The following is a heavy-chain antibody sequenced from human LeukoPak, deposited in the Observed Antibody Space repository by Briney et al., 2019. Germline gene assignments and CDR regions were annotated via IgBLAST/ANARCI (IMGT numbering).Heavy chain of an antibody. CDR3: SRVLPGGSRSLDL. Sequence: PGGSLRLSCAASGFTFSRYWMHWVRQAPGKGLEWVSRIQIDGSSTNYADSVKGRFTISRGNDKNTLYLQMHSLRAEDTAMYYCSRVLPGGSRSLDLWGLGTLVIVSS. J-gene: IGHJ2*01. D-gene: IGHD1-26*01. CDR1: GFTFSRYW. CDR2: IQIDGSST. V-gene: IGHV3-74*01.